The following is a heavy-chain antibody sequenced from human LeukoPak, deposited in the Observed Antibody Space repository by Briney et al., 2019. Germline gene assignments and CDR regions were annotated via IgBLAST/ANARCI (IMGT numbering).Heavy chain of an antibody. CDR2: ITSSSNYI. CDR3: ASELSAATWFFGY. Sequence: GGSLRLSCAASGFTFSIYSMNWVRQAPGKGLEWLSSITSSSNYIYYADSVKGRFTISRDNVQNSLYLQMNSLRAEDTAMYYCASELSAATWFFGYWGQGTLVTVSS. D-gene: IGHD3-10*01. CDR1: GFTFSIYS. V-gene: IGHV3-21*01. J-gene: IGHJ4*02.